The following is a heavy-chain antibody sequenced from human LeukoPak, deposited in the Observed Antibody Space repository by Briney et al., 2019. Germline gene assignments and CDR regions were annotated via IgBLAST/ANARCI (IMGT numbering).Heavy chain of an antibody. CDR1: GGSFSTSSYY. CDR3: ARLPGTNWMGEYYFDY. CDR2: VYYSGTT. D-gene: IGHD3-16*01. J-gene: IGHJ4*02. Sequence: PSETLSLTCTVSGGSFSTSSYYWGWVRQPPGKGLEWLGSVYYSGTTYYNPSLKSRVTISVDTSKNQFSLKLSSVTAADTAVYYCARLPGTNWMGEYYFDYWGQGTLVTVSS. V-gene: IGHV4-39*01.